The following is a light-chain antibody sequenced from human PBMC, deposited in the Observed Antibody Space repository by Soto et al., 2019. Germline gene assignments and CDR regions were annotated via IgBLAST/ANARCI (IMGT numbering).Light chain of an antibody. J-gene: IGKJ1*01. Sequence: IHLSQSPSSLSSSICDIVTITCLASQTVNTYLHWYQQKPGKAPKLLIYAASNLQSGVPSRFSGSGSGTNFTLSLNSLQPEDFATYYCQQGYSNPWTFGQGTKVDIK. CDR2: AAS. CDR3: QQGYSNPWT. CDR1: QTVNTY. V-gene: IGKV1-39*01.